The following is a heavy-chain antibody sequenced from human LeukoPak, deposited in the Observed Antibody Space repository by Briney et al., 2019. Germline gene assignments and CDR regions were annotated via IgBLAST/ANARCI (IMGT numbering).Heavy chain of an antibody. Sequence: GGSLRLSCAASGFTFSGHWMHWVRQAPGKGLVWVSRINTDGSNAIYADSVRGRFTISRDNAKNTLYLQMNSLRAEDTAVYYCARGLSPSEAYDTWGQGTMVA. CDR2: INTDGSNA. CDR3: ARGLSPSEAYDT. V-gene: IGHV3-74*01. D-gene: IGHD5/OR15-5a*01. J-gene: IGHJ3*02. CDR1: GFTFSGHW.